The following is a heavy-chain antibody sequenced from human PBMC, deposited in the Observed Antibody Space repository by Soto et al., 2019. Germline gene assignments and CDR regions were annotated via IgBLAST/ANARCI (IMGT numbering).Heavy chain of an antibody. J-gene: IGHJ4*02. CDR2: ISYSGST. V-gene: IGHV4-59*01. CDR3: ARRNFGDYDHYFDS. CDR1: GGSISTYY. Sequence: QVQLQESGPGLVKSSETLSLTCTVSGGSISTYYWTWIRQPPGKGLEWIGYISYSGSTNYNPSLKSRVSMSVDMSKNQFSLKMRSVTAADTAVYYCARRNFGDYDHYFDSWGQGTLVTVSS. D-gene: IGHD4-17*01.